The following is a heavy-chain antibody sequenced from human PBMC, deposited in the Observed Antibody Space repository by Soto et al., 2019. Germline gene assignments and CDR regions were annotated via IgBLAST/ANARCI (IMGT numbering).Heavy chain of an antibody. Sequence: QVQLVESGGGVVQPGRSLRLSCEASGFTFSRYSMNWVRKAPGKGLEWVAVISFEGNNKYYADSVKGRFPISIAESNNTLXLXXNXLXAXXXAVYYCARDILPQWLTSYFFDFWGQGTLVTV. CDR2: ISFEGNNK. V-gene: IGHV3-30-3*01. CDR3: ARDILPQWLTSYFFDF. CDR1: GFTFSRYS. J-gene: IGHJ4*02. D-gene: IGHD6-19*01.